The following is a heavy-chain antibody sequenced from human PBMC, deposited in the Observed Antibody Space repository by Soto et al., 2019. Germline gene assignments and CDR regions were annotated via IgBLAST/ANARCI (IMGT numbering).Heavy chain of an antibody. Sequence: SVKVSCKASGGTFSSYAISWVRQAPGQGLEWMGGIIPIFGTANYAQKFRGRVTITADKSTSTAYMELSSLRSEDTAVYYCARDRGGGGYDYGDAFDIWGQGTMVTVSS. V-gene: IGHV1-69*06. CDR1: GGTFSSYA. CDR2: IIPIFGTA. J-gene: IGHJ3*02. CDR3: ARDRGGGGYDYGDAFDI. D-gene: IGHD5-12*01.